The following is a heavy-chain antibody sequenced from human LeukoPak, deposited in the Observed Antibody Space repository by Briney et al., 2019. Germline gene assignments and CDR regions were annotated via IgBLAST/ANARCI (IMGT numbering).Heavy chain of an antibody. CDR2: IYYSGST. CDR3: ASRVMVRGAKRLYYFDY. D-gene: IGHD3-10*01. V-gene: IGHV4-59*12. J-gene: IGHJ4*02. Sequence: PSETLSLTCTVSGGSISSYYWSWIRQPPGKGLEWIGYIYYSGSTNYNPSLKSRVTISVDTSKNQFSLKLSSVTAADTAVYYCASRVMVRGAKRLYYFDYWGQGTLVTVSS. CDR1: GGSISSYY.